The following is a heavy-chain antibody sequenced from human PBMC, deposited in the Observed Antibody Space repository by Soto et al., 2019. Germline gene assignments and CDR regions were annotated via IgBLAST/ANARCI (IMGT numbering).Heavy chain of an antibody. Sequence: QVQLEQSGAEVKKPGSSVRVSCKASGDSFRFSTISWVRQAPGQGLEWMGGIIILFGTTNYAQHLKDRVTITADTSTTTVYMELSSLRPDDTAVYYCATSTASYYTWFDPWGQGTLVSVSS. CDR2: IIILFGTT. D-gene: IGHD1-26*01. CDR3: ATSTASYYTWFDP. CDR1: GDSFRFST. V-gene: IGHV1-69*06. J-gene: IGHJ5*02.